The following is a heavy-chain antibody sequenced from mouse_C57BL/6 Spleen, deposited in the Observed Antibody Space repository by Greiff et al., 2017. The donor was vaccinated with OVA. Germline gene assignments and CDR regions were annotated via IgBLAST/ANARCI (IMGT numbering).Heavy chain of an antibody. J-gene: IGHJ2*01. D-gene: IGHD1-1*01. CDR1: GYTFTSYW. Sequence: QVQLQQPGAELVKPGASVKLSCKASGYTFTSYWMQWVKQRPGQGLEWIGEIDPSDSYTNYNQKFKGKATLTVDTSSSTAYMQLSSLTSEDSAVDYCARLEAMTTVGDYWGKGTTLTVSS. CDR3: ARLEAMTTVGDY. V-gene: IGHV1-50*01. CDR2: IDPSDSYT.